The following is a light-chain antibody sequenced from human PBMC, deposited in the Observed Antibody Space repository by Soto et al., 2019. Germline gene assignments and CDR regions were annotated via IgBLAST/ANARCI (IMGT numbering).Light chain of an antibody. J-gene: IGLJ3*02. Sequence: QSVLTQPASVSGSPGQSITISCTGTSSDFGNYNLVSWYQQHPGKVPKLILFEVNKRPSGVSGRFSGSKSGNTASLTISGLHSDDEADYYCCSYAGRQRLFGGGTKLTVL. CDR3: CSYAGRQRL. CDR2: EVN. V-gene: IGLV2-23*02. CDR1: SSDFGNYNL.